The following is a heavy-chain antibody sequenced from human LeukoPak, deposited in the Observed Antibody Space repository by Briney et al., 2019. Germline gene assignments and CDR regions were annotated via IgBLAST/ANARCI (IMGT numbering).Heavy chain of an antibody. Sequence: ASVKVSCKASGYTFTSYYMHWVRQAPGQGLEWMGIINPSGGSTSYAQKFQGRVTMTRDTSISTAYMELSRLRSDDTAVYYCARGVGYCSSTSCYGDLVWFDPWGQGTLVTVSS. CDR1: GYTFTSYY. CDR2: INPSGGST. D-gene: IGHD2-2*01. V-gene: IGHV1-46*01. CDR3: ARGVGYCSSTSCYGDLVWFDP. J-gene: IGHJ5*02.